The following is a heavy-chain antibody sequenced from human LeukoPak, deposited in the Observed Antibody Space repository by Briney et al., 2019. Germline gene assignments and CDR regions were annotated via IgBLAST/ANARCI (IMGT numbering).Heavy chain of an antibody. CDR3: ASYHIAVAGTHAFDI. CDR1: GYSISSGYY. J-gene: IGHJ3*02. V-gene: IGHV4-38-2*02. CDR2: IYTSGST. D-gene: IGHD6-19*01. Sequence: PSETLSLTCTVSGYSISSGYYWGWIRQPPGKGLEWIGSIYTSGSTNYNPSLKSRVTMSVDTSKNQFSLKLSSVTAADTAVYYCASYHIAVAGTHAFDIWGQGTMVTVSS.